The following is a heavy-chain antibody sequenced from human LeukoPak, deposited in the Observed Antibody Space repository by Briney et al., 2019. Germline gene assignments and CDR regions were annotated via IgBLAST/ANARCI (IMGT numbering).Heavy chain of an antibody. CDR2: IYSGGST. J-gene: IGHJ4*02. Sequence: GGSLRLSCAASGFTFSNAWMSWVRQAPGKGLEWVSLIYSGGSTYYADSVKGRFTISRDSSKNTLYFQMNSLRAEDTAVYYCARDHGFGYWGQGTLVTVSS. CDR1: GFTFSNAW. CDR3: ARDHGFGY. V-gene: IGHV3-53*01.